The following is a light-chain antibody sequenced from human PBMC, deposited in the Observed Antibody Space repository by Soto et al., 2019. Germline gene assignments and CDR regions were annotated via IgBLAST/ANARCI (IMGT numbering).Light chain of an antibody. J-gene: IGKJ1*01. CDR3: QQYGSSPRT. CDR1: QNVGSRY. CDR2: GTS. Sequence: EIVLTQSPGTLSLSPWERATLSCRASQNVGSRYLAWYQQKPGQAPRLLIYGTSNRATGIPDRFSGSGSGTDFSLTISSLEPGDRAVYYCQQYGSSPRTFGQGTKV. V-gene: IGKV3-20*01.